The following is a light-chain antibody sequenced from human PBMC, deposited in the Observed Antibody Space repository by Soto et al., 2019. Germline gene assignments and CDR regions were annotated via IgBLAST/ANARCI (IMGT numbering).Light chain of an antibody. J-gene: IGKJ5*01. CDR3: QQLNSYPLT. CDR1: QNIHSW. V-gene: IGKV1-9*01. CDR2: AAS. Sequence: DIQMTQSPSSVSASVGDRVTITCRASQNIHSWLAWYQQQPGKAPKLLIYAASNLQNGVPSRFSGSGSGTEFTLTISSLQPEDFATYYCQQLNSYPLTFGQGTRLEIK.